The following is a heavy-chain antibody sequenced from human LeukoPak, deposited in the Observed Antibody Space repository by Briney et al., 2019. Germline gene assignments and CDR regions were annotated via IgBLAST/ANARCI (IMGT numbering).Heavy chain of an antibody. CDR2: ISAYNGNT. V-gene: IGHV1-18*01. Sequence: ASVKVSCKASGYTFTSYGISWVRQAPGQGLEWMGWISAYNGNTNYAQKLQGRVTMTTDTSTSTAYMELRSLRSDDTAVYYCARNRDYYDSSGYLVLWYWGQGTLVTVSS. CDR1: GYTFTSYG. CDR3: ARNRDYYDSSGYLVLWY. J-gene: IGHJ4*02. D-gene: IGHD3-22*01.